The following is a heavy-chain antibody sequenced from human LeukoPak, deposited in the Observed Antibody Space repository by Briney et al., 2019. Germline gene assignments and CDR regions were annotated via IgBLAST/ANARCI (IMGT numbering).Heavy chain of an antibody. V-gene: IGHV3-30-3*01. Sequence: GGSLRLSCAASGFTFSSYAMHWVRQAPGKGLEWVAVISYDGSNKYYADSVKGRFTISRDNSKNTLYLQMNSLRAEDTAVYYCARDFSPPTLRSIYYYYGMDVWGQGTTVTVSS. D-gene: IGHD4-17*01. J-gene: IGHJ6*02. CDR3: ARDFSPPTLRSIYYYYGMDV. CDR2: ISYDGSNK. CDR1: GFTFSSYA.